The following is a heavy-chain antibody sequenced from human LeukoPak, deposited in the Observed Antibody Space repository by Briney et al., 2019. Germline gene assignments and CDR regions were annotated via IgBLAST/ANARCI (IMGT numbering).Heavy chain of an antibody. V-gene: IGHV1-69*01. CDR1: GCTFHSYV. CDR2: IVPIIGTA. Sequence: GASAKVSCKASGCTFHSYVVTWVRQAPGQGLEWMGGIVPIIGTANYAQKFQGRVTITGDDSTSTAYMELRSLRSEDTAIYYCARDQRPSCLGGICYSGDYWGQGTLVTVTS. D-gene: IGHD2-15*01. CDR3: ARDQRPSCLGGICYSGDY. J-gene: IGHJ4*02.